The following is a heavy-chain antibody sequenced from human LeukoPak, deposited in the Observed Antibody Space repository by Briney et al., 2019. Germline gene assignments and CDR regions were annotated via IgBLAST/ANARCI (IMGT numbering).Heavy chain of an antibody. CDR2: IFYSETT. V-gene: IGHV4-39*01. CDR1: GGSISSTTDY. CDR3: ARHVNTTPGAPIGWFDP. Sequence: SETLSLTCTVSGGSISSTTDYWGWIRQPPGKGLEWIGSIFYSETTYYNPSLKSRVTISVDTSKNQFSLKLTSVTAADSAVYYCARHVNTTPGAPIGWFDPWGQGTLVTVSS. J-gene: IGHJ5*02. D-gene: IGHD2-15*01.